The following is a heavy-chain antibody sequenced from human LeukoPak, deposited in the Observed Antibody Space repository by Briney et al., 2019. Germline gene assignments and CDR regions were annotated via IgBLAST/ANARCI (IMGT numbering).Heavy chain of an antibody. D-gene: IGHD6-19*01. CDR3: ARRGSGWYYFDY. CDR1: AGSISSSSYS. CDR2: IYYSGST. Sequence: PSETLSPTCTVSAGSISSSSYSWGWIRQPPGKGLEWIGSIYYSGSTYYNPSLKSRVTISVDTSKNQFSLKLSSVTAADTAVYYCARRGSGWYYFDYWGQGTLVTVSS. J-gene: IGHJ4*02. V-gene: IGHV4-39*01.